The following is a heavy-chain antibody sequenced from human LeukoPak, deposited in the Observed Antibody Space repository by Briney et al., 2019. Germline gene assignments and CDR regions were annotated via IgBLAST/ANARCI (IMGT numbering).Heavy chain of an antibody. CDR1: GFTFETYW. V-gene: IGHV3-7*01. CDR2: IDEDGNEE. J-gene: IGHJ6*03. D-gene: IGHD5-24*01. CDR3: TRGETMDV. Sequence: GGSLRLSCEVSGFTFETYWMSWVRQAPGKGLEGVANIDEDGNEEHYVRSVKGRFTISRDNAKNLVYLQMNSLRVDDTAVYYCTRGETMDVWGKGTTVTVSS.